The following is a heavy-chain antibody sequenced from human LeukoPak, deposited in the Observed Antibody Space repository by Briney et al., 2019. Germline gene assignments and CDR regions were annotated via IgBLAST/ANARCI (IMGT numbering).Heavy chain of an antibody. CDR3: AKFHGGPGY. Sequence: GGSLRLSCAASGFTFSSYGTHWVRQAPGKGLEWVAVISYDGSNKYYADSVKGRFTISRDNSKNTLYLQMNSLRAEDTAVYYCAKFHGGPGYWGQGTLVTVSS. J-gene: IGHJ4*02. V-gene: IGHV3-30*18. CDR2: ISYDGSNK. D-gene: IGHD4-23*01. CDR1: GFTFSSYG.